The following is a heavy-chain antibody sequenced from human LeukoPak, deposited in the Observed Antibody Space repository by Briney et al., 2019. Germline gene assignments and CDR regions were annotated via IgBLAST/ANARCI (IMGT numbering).Heavy chain of an antibody. CDR2: INPNSGGT. D-gene: IGHD2-2*02. Sequence: EASVKVSCKASGYTFTGYYMHWVRQAPGQGLEWMGWINPNSGGTNYAQKFQGRVTMTRDTAISTAYMELSRLRSDDTAVYYCARDLKSSSQLLYDPRFDYWGQGTLVTVSS. J-gene: IGHJ4*02. V-gene: IGHV1-2*02. CDR3: ARDLKSSSQLLYDPRFDY. CDR1: GYTFTGYY.